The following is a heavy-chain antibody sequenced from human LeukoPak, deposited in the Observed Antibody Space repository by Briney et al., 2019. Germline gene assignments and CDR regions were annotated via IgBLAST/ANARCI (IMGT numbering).Heavy chain of an antibody. D-gene: IGHD5-24*01. CDR2: INTNTGNP. CDR3: ARVAPPRMATITDAFDI. V-gene: IGHV7-4-1*02. CDR1: GYTFTSYA. Sequence: ASVKVSCKASGYTFTSYAMNWVRQAPGQGLEWMGWINTNTGNPTYAQGFTGRFVFSLDTSVSTAYLQISSLKAEDTAVYYCARVAPPRMATITDAFDIWGQGTMVTISS. J-gene: IGHJ3*02.